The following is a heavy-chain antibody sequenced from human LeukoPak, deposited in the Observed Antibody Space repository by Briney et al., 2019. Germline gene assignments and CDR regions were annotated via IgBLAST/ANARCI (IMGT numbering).Heavy chain of an antibody. CDR2: IYYSGST. D-gene: IGHD3-9*01. V-gene: IGHV4-59*01. CDR1: GGSISSYY. CDR3: ARVPPYYDILTGYDPVHYYYGMDV. J-gene: IGHJ6*04. Sequence: SETLSLTCTVSGGSISSYYWSWIRQPPGKGLEWIGYIYYSGSTNYNPSLKSRVTISVDTSKNQFSLKLSSVTAADTAVYYCARVPPYYDILTGYDPVHYYYGMDVWGKGTTVTVSS.